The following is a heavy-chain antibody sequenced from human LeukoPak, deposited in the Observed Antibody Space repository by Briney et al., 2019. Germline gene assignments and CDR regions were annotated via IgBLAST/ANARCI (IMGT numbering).Heavy chain of an antibody. D-gene: IGHD1-20*01. CDR2: INYSGST. V-gene: IGHV4-34*01. CDR1: GGSFSGYY. J-gene: IGHJ6*02. CDR3: ARGRLINWNYYYGMDV. Sequence: SETLSLTCAVYGGSFSGYYWSWIRQPPGKGLEWIGEINYSGSTNYNPSLKSRVTISVDTSKNQFSLKLSSVTAADTAVYYCARGRLINWNYYYGMDVWGQGTTVTVSS.